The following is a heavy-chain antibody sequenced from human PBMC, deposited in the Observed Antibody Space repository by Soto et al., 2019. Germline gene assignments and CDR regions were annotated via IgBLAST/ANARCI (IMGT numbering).Heavy chain of an antibody. J-gene: IGHJ5*02. Sequence: QVQLVQSGAEVKKPGSSVKVSCKASGGTFSSYAISWVRQAPGQGLEWMGGIIPILGTANYAQKFQGRVRITADESTSTAYMELSSLRSEDTAVYYCATGPPRTDEQWLDNNWCDPWGQGTLVTVSS. CDR2: IIPILGTA. V-gene: IGHV1-69*01. D-gene: IGHD6-19*01. CDR3: ATGPPRTDEQWLDNNWCDP. CDR1: GGTFSSYA.